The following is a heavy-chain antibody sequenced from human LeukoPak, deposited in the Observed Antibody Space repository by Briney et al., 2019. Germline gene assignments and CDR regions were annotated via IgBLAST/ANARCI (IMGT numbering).Heavy chain of an antibody. Sequence: PGGSLRLSCAASGFTFSSYAMSWVRQAPGKGLEWVSGISGSGSTTYYADSVKGRLTISRDNSKNMLYLQMNSLRAEDTAVYYCAKALSSGTAAGSRFDYWGQGTLVTVSS. D-gene: IGHD6-13*01. J-gene: IGHJ4*02. CDR3: AKALSSGTAAGSRFDY. CDR2: ISGSGSTT. CDR1: GFTFSSYA. V-gene: IGHV3-23*01.